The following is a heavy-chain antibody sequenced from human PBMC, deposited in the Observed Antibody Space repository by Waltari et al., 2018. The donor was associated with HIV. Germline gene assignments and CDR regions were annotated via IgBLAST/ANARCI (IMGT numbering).Heavy chain of an antibody. Sequence: QVRLVESGGGVVQPGRSLRHHCEASGFSFAGYDMHWVRQTPDKGLEWVAGISFEGAKKNYIDSVKGRFTVSRDNSKNTMYLQMNNLRPDDTAVYYCARDLAYSSTWPSYWGQGTLVTVSS. CDR3: ARDLAYSSTWPSY. CDR1: GFSFAGYD. CDR2: ISFEGAKK. D-gene: IGHD6-13*01. V-gene: IGHV3-30*03. J-gene: IGHJ4*02.